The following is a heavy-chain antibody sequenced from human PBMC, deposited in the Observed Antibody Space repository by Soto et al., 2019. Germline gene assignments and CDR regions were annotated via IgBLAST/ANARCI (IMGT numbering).Heavy chain of an antibody. CDR3: AHRHRLSISFDY. V-gene: IGHV2-5*02. CDR2: IYWDDDT. D-gene: IGHD2-2*02. Sequence: PTMVNPTQTLTLTCTFSGFSLSTYGVGVGWIRQPPGKALEWLALIYWDDDTRFSPSLNSRLAITKDTSKSQVVLTMTHMDPVDTATYYCAHRHRLSISFDYWCPGPLLTVSS. CDR1: GFSLSTYGVG. J-gene: IGHJ4*02.